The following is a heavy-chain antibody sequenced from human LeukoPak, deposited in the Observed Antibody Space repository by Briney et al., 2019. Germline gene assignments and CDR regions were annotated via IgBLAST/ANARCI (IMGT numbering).Heavy chain of an antibody. CDR1: GFTFSSYW. Sequence: GGSLRLSCAASGFTFSSYWMSWVRQAPGKGLEWVANIKQDGSEKYYVDSVKGRFTISRDNAKNSLYLQMNSLRAEDTAVYYCARDSAVLRFLEWFFDYWGQGTLVTVSS. J-gene: IGHJ4*02. V-gene: IGHV3-7*01. D-gene: IGHD3-3*01. CDR3: ARDSAVLRFLEWFFDY. CDR2: IKQDGSEK.